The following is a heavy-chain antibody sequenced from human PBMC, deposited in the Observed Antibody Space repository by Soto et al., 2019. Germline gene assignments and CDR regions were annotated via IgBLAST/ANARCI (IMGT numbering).Heavy chain of an antibody. CDR3: ARFHSSSWSHYYYYYGMDV. V-gene: IGHV1-18*01. CDR1: GYTFTSYG. Sequence: QVQLVQSGAEVKKPGASVKVSCKASGYTFTSYGISWVRQAPGQGLEWMGWISAYNGNTNYAQKLQDRVTMTTDTYTSTAYMELRSLRSDDTAVYYCARFHSSSWSHYYYYYGMDVWGQGTTVTVSS. J-gene: IGHJ6*02. D-gene: IGHD6-13*01. CDR2: ISAYNGNT.